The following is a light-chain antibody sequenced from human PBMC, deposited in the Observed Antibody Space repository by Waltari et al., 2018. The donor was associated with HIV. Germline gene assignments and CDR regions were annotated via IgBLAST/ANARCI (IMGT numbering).Light chain of an antibody. CDR3: AVWGDSLNGPV. V-gene: IGLV1-44*01. CDR1: SSNIGSNT. CDR2: SNN. Sequence: QSVLTQPPSASGTPGQRVTISCSGSSSNIGSNTVNWYQQLPGTAPKLLIYSNNQRPYGVPDRFAGSKSGPSASLAISGLQSEDEADYYCAVWGDSLNGPVFGGGTKLTVL. J-gene: IGLJ2*01.